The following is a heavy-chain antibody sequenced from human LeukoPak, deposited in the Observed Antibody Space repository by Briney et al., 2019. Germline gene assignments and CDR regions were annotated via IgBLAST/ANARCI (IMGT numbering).Heavy chain of an antibody. CDR3: ASTFPYCSDGSCAL. D-gene: IGHD2-15*01. Sequence: GGSLRLSCAASGLTFSSYWMGWVRQAPGKGLEWVANINQDGNRENYVDSVKGRFSISRDNAKNSLFLQMDSLRAEDTAVYYCASTFPYCSDGSCALGGQGTLVTVSS. V-gene: IGHV3-7*01. CDR1: GLTFSSYW. J-gene: IGHJ4*02. CDR2: INQDGNRE.